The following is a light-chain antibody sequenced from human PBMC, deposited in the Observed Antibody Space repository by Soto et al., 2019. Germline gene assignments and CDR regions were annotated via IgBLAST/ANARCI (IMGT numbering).Light chain of an antibody. Sequence: ETVMTQSAATLSVSPGERATLSCRASQSVYSKLVWYQQKPGQAPRLLIYGASTRVTGIPARFSGSGSGTDFTLTISSLQSEDLAVYYCLQYNHWPRTFGQGTKVEFK. CDR2: GAS. V-gene: IGKV3-15*01. J-gene: IGKJ1*01. CDR3: LQYNHWPRT. CDR1: QSVYSK.